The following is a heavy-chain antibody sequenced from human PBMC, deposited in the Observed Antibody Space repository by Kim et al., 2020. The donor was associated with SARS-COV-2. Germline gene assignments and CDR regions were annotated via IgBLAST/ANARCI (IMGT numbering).Heavy chain of an antibody. Sequence: GNTYHNPSLQKRVTRSVETTKNQLSLKLSSVTAAETAVYYCARESGGDFDYWGQGTLVTVSS. CDR2: GNT. V-gene: IGHV4-31*02. CDR3: ARESGGDFDY. J-gene: IGHJ4*02.